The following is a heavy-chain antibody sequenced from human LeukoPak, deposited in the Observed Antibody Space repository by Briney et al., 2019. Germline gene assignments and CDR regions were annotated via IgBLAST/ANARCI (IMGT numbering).Heavy chain of an antibody. D-gene: IGHD5-24*01. V-gene: IGHV3-23*01. Sequence: GGSLRLSCAASGFTFKTHAMSWVRQAPGKGLEWVSRIDDSGVIRSYADSVKGRFTISRDNSKVTLTLQMNSLRAEDTAVYYCAREGEDGYNPTPFDYWGQGTLVTVSS. CDR3: AREGEDGYNPTPFDY. CDR2: IDDSGVIR. CDR1: GFTFKTHA. J-gene: IGHJ4*02.